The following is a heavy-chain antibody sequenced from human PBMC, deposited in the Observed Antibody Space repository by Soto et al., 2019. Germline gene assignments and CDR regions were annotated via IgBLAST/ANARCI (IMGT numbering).Heavy chain of an antibody. Sequence: SETLSLTCTVSGGSISYYWSWIRQPPGKGLEWIGYIYYSGSTNYNPSLKSRVTISLDTSKNQFSLKLNSVTAADTAVYYCARDLGGTIGYFDYWGQGSLVTVSS. V-gene: IGHV4-59*01. CDR3: ARDLGGTIGYFDY. J-gene: IGHJ4*02. CDR2: IYYSGST. D-gene: IGHD1-1*01. CDR1: GGSISYY.